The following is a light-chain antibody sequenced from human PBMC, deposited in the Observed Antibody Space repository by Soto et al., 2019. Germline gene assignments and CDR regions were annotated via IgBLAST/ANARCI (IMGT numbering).Light chain of an antibody. J-gene: IGKJ4*01. Sequence: DIQMTQSPSTLSASVGDRATITCRASQSISTWLAWYQQIAGKAPKLLIYKASSLEGGVPSRFSGSGSGTEFNITISSLQPDDFATYYCQQYNTYPLTFGGGTTVDIK. CDR3: QQYNTYPLT. CDR2: KAS. V-gene: IGKV1-5*03. CDR1: QSISTW.